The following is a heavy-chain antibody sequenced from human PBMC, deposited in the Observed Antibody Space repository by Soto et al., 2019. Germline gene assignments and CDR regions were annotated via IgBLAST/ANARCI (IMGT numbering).Heavy chain of an antibody. D-gene: IGHD4-17*01. CDR2: MNPNSGNT. Sequence: ASVKVSRKASGYTFTSYDINWVRQATGQGLEWMGWMNPNSGNTGYAQKFQGRVTMTRNTSISTAYMELSSLRSEDTAVYYCARGRLPIDYMTTEYYFDYWGQGTLVTVSS. V-gene: IGHV1-8*01. CDR3: ARGRLPIDYMTTEYYFDY. CDR1: GYTFTSYD. J-gene: IGHJ4*02.